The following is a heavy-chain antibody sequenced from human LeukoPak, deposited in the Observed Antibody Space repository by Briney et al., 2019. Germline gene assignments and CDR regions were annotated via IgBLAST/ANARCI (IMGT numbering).Heavy chain of an antibody. Sequence: SVKVSCKASGGTFSSYAISWVRQAPGQGLEWMGGIIPIFGTANYAQKFQGRVTMTEDTSTDTAYMELSSLRSEDTAVYYCATWGYSSSRNLDYWGQGTLVTVSS. D-gene: IGHD6-13*01. CDR2: IIPIFGTA. V-gene: IGHV1-69*06. CDR3: ATWGYSSSRNLDY. CDR1: GGTFSSYA. J-gene: IGHJ4*02.